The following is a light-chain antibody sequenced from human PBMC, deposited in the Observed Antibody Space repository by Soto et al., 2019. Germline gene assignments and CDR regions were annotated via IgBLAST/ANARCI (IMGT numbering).Light chain of an antibody. Sequence: QSVLPQPASVSGSPGQSITIPCTGTSNDIGGYNYVSWYQQFPGKAPKLIIYDVTNRPSGVSFRFSGSKSGNTASLTISGLQAEDEAGCSSYSSTSTRRLFGAGTKVTVL. CDR3: SSYSSTSTRRL. CDR2: DVT. CDR1: SNDIGGYNY. V-gene: IGLV2-14*03. J-gene: IGLJ1*01.